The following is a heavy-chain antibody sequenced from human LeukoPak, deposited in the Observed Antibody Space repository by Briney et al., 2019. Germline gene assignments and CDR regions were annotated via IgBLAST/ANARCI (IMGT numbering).Heavy chain of an antibody. CDR3: AVLWFGESPFDY. J-gene: IGHJ4*02. V-gene: IGHV1-2*02. CDR2: INPNSGGT. Sequence: ASVKVSCKASGYTFTSYDINWVRQATGQGLEWMGWINPNSGGTNYAQKFQGRVAMTRDTSISTAYMELSRLRSDDTAVYYCAVLWFGESPFDYWGQGTLVTVSS. D-gene: IGHD3-10*01. CDR1: GYTFTSYD.